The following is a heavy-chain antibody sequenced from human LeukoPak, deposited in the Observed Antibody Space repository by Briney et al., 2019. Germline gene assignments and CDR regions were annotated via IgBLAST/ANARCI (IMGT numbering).Heavy chain of an antibody. CDR1: GFTVSSNY. V-gene: IGHV3-66*01. Sequence: GGSLRLSCAASGFTVSSNYMSWVRQAPGKGLEWVSVIYSGGSTYNADSVKDRFTIARDNSKNTLYLQMNSLRAEDTAVYYCARGYSYGSFDYWGQGTLVTVSS. CDR3: ARGYSYGSFDY. CDR2: IYSGGST. D-gene: IGHD5-18*01. J-gene: IGHJ4*02.